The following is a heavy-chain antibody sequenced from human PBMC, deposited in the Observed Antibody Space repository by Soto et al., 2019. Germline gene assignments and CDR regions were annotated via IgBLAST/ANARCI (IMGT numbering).Heavy chain of an antibody. D-gene: IGHD2-21*01. Sequence: EVQLLESGGGVIQPGGSLILSCPASGFTFSTASMSWVRQPPGKGREWVSVIRNTGRTTYYAASVNGRFPISRDNSKNTLYLHLNSLRAEATAVYYCAKDSVRISYSSLWGQGTLVTVAS. V-gene: IGHV3-23*01. J-gene: IGHJ4*02. CDR2: IRNTGRTT. CDR3: AKDSVRISYSSL. CDR1: GFTFSTAS.